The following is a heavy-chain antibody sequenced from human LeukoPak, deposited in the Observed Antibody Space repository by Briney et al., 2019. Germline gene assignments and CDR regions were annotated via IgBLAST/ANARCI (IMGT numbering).Heavy chain of an antibody. CDR1: GGSFSNYY. V-gene: IGHV4-34*01. CDR3: AGVYSYGFSSVNY. J-gene: IGHJ4*02. Sequence: SETLSLTCAVYGGSFSNYYWSWIRQPPGEGLEWIGEINHSESTNYNPSLKSRVTISIDTSKNQFSLKLSSVTAADTAIYYCAGVYSYGFSSVNYWGQGTLVTVSS. D-gene: IGHD5-18*01. CDR2: INHSEST.